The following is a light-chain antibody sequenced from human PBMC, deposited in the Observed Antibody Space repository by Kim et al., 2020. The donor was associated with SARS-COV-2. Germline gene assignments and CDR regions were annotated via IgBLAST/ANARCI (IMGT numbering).Light chain of an antibody. CDR3: QVWNSETDNAV. Sequence: APDGTARITCGANAIGSITVRWYRQKPGQAPVLVMFYDADRPSGIPGRFSGSNSGNTATLTISRVEAGDEADYYCQVWNSETDNAVFGGGTQLTVL. J-gene: IGLJ7*01. CDR2: YDA. CDR1: AIGSIT. V-gene: IGLV3-21*04.